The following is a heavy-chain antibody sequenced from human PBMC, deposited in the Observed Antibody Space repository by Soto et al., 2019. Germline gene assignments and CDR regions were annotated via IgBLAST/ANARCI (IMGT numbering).Heavy chain of an antibody. D-gene: IGHD6-19*01. CDR1: GFTFSDYW. V-gene: IGHV3-11*01. CDR2: ISTRSSII. Sequence: QVQLVESGGDLVKVGGSLRLSCAASGFTFSDYWMSWIRQAPEKGLEWVAYISTRSSIIYCADSVKGRFTISRDEAKRSLYLQMNSLRAEDTATYYCARLVEHGSGWNEHWGQGTLVTVSS. J-gene: IGHJ4*02. CDR3: ARLVEHGSGWNEH.